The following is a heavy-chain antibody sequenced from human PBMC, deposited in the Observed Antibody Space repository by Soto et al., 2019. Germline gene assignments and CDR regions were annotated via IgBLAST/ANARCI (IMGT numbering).Heavy chain of an antibody. CDR1: GFTFSSYA. CDR2: ISGSGGST. J-gene: IGHJ3*02. CDR3: AKEGDYYDSSGYSPDAFDI. V-gene: IGHV3-23*01. Sequence: GSLRLSCAASGFTFSSYAMSWVRQAPGKGLEWVSAISGSGGSTYYADSVKGRFTISRDSSQNTLYLQMNSLRAEDTAVYYCAKEGDYYDSSGYSPDAFDIRGQGTMVTVSS. D-gene: IGHD3-22*01.